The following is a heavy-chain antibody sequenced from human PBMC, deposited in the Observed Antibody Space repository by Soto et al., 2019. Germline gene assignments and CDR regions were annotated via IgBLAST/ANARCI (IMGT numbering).Heavy chain of an antibody. CDR3: ARDLPVYDFWSGYEREGAFDI. CDR2: IYYSGST. D-gene: IGHD3-3*01. CDR1: GGSISSYY. V-gene: IGHV4-59*01. Sequence: SETLSLTCTVSGGSISSYYWSWIRQPPGKGLEWIGYIYYSGSTNYNPSLKSRVTISVDTSKNQFSLKLSSVTAADTAVYYCARDLPVYDFWSGYEREGAFDIWGQGTMVTVSS. J-gene: IGHJ3*02.